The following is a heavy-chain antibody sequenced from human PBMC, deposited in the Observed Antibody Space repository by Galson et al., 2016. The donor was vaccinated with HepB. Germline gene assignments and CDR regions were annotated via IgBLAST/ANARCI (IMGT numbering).Heavy chain of an antibody. CDR1: GFMFNKHA. Sequence: SLRLSCAASGFMFNKHAMSWVRQAPGKGLEWVSGMSTNGGSTYYADSVKGRFTISRDNSKNMLYLQMNSLRGEDTAVYFCAKDRYGGLDHWGQGTLVTVSS. CDR2: MSTNGGST. J-gene: IGHJ4*02. D-gene: IGHD4-23*01. V-gene: IGHV3-23*01. CDR3: AKDRYGGLDH.